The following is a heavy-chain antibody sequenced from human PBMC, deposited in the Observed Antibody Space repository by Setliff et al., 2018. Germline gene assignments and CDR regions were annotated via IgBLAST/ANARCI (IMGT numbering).Heavy chain of an antibody. J-gene: IGHJ4*02. CDR1: GGSISSGDYY. CDR3: ARDKYRGDFDYGNQGFDY. V-gene: IGHV4-30-4*08. Sequence: PSETLSLTCTVSGGSISSGDYYWSWIRQPPGKGLEWIGYIYSSGSTYYNPSLKSRVSISVDTSKNQFSLKLSSVTAADTAVYYCARDKYRGDFDYGNQGFDYWGQGTLVTVSS. CDR2: IYSSGST. D-gene: IGHD4-4*01.